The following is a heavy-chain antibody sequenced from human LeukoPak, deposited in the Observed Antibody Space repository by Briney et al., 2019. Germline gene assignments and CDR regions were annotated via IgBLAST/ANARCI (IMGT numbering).Heavy chain of an antibody. Sequence: ASVKVSCKASGGTFNSYAISWVRQAPGQGLEWMGGIIPIFGTANYAQKFQGRVTVTADESTSTAYMELSSLRSEDTAVYYCARGGNPGSYYNGEYWGQGTLVTVSS. D-gene: IGHD3-10*01. CDR1: GGTFNSYA. CDR3: ARGGNPGSYYNGEY. J-gene: IGHJ4*02. CDR2: IIPIFGTA. V-gene: IGHV1-69*01.